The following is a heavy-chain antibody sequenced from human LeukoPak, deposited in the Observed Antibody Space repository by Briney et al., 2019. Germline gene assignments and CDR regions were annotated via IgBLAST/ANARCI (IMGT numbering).Heavy chain of an antibody. V-gene: IGHV3-30*18. D-gene: IGHD5-24*01. CDR2: ISYDGSNK. J-gene: IGHJ4*02. CDR1: GFTFSSYG. CDR3: AKVSRMGDGYNSGAGWGYFDY. Sequence: GGSLRLSCAASGFTFSSYGMHWVRQAPGKGLEWVAVISYDGSNKYYADSVKGRFTISRDNSKNTLYLQMNSLRAEDTAVYYCAKVSRMGDGYNSGAGWGYFDYWGQGTLVTVSS.